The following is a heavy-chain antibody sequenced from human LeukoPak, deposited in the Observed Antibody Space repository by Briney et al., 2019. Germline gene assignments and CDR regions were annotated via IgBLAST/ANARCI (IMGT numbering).Heavy chain of an antibody. J-gene: IGHJ6*03. CDR2: IIPIFGTA. CDR3: AKTSCASYYYYMDV. Sequence: ASVKVSCKASGCTFSSYAISWVRQAPGQGLEWMGGIIPIFGTANYAQKFQGRVTITTDDSTSTAYLELSSLRAEDTAVYYCAKTSCASYYYYMDVWGKGTTVTVSS. V-gene: IGHV1-69*05. D-gene: IGHD1-7*01. CDR1: GCTFSSYA.